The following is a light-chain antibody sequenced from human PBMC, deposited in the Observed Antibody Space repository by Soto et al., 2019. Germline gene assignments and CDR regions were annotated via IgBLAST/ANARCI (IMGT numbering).Light chain of an antibody. CDR3: QVWDSSSDRDVV. V-gene: IGLV3-21*04. J-gene: IGLJ2*01. CDR1: NIGSKS. Sequence: SYELTQPPSVSVAPGKTARITCGGNNIGSKSVHWYQQKPGQAPVLVIYSDSDRPSGILERLSGSNSVNTATLTISRVEAGDEADYYCQVWDSSSDRDVVFGGGTQLTVL. CDR2: SDS.